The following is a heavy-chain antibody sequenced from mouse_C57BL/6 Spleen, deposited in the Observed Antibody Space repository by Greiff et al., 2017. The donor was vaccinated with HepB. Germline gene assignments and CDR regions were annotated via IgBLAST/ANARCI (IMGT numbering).Heavy chain of an antibody. Sequence: VQLQQSGPELVKPGASVKISCKASGYAFSSSWMNWVKQRPGQGLEWIGRIYPGDGDTNYNGKFKGKATLTADKSSSTAYMQLSSLTSEDSAVYFCARSDYDGSSWFAYWGQGTLVTVSA. J-gene: IGHJ3*01. V-gene: IGHV1-82*01. CDR3: ARSDYDGSSWFAY. D-gene: IGHD1-1*01. CDR2: IYPGDGDT. CDR1: GYAFSSSW.